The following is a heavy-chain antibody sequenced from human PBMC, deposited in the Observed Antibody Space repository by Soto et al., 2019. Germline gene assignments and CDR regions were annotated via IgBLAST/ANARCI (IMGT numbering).Heavy chain of an antibody. CDR2: IDPSDSYT. Sequence: GESLKISCKGSGYSFTIYWISWVRQMPGKGLEWMGRIDPSDSYTNYSPSFQGHVTISADKSISTAYLQWSSLKASDTAMYYCARDLAAAGTSDPWGQGTLVTVS. J-gene: IGHJ5*02. CDR3: ARDLAAAGTSDP. CDR1: GYSFTIYW. D-gene: IGHD6-13*01. V-gene: IGHV5-10-1*01.